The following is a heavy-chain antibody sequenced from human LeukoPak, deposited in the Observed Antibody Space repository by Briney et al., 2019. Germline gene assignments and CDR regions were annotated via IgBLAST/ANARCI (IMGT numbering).Heavy chain of an antibody. J-gene: IGHJ4*02. Sequence: PSETLSLTCAVYGGSFSGYYWSWIRQPPGKGLEWIGEINHSGSTNYNPSLKSRVTISVDTSKNQFSLKLSSVTAADTAVYYCARGGGAAAGKEGDWGQGTLVTVSS. CDR1: GGSFSGYY. CDR2: INHSGST. D-gene: IGHD6-13*01. V-gene: IGHV4-34*01. CDR3: ARGGGAAAGKEGD.